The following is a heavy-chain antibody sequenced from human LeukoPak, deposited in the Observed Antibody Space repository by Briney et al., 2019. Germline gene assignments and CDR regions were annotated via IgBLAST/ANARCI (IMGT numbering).Heavy chain of an antibody. CDR1: GITFSNYA. Sequence: SGGSLRLSCVASGITFSNYAVSWVRQAPEKGLDWVSVISGSAHKIRYADSVKGRFTISRDNSRNILYLQMHSLRAEDTAMYYCAKGTIVDRLVFGFDVWGQGTTVTVSS. V-gene: IGHV3-23*01. D-gene: IGHD1-14*01. CDR2: ISGSAHKI. J-gene: IGHJ6*02. CDR3: AKGTIVDRLVFGFDV.